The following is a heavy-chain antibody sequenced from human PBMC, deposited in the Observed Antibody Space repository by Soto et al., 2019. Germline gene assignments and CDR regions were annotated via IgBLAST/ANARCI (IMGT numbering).Heavy chain of an antibody. CDR1: GGSFSGYY. V-gene: IGHV4-34*01. J-gene: IGHJ6*01. CDR3: ALPRTIFGVAIHGGMDV. CDR2: INHSGST. D-gene: IGHD3-3*01. Sequence: SETLSLTCAVYGGSFSGYYWSWIRQPPGKGLEWIGEINHSGSTNYNPSLKSRVTISVDTSKNQFSLKLSSVTAADTAVYYCALPRTIFGVAIHGGMDVLGQVTTFTVSS.